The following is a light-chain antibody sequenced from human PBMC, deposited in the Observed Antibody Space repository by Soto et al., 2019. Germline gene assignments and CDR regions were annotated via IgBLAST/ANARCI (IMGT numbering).Light chain of an antibody. CDR3: QQYGSSPLT. V-gene: IGKV3-20*01. CDR2: GAS. Sequence: IVLTQSTSTLSLSPGQRDTIYWRSRQRFSSGYLAWYRQKPGQAPRLLIYGASSRATGIPGRLSGSGSGTDFTLTIRRLEPEDFAVYHCQQYGSSPLTFGGGTKVDIK. CDR1: QRFSSGY. J-gene: IGKJ4*01.